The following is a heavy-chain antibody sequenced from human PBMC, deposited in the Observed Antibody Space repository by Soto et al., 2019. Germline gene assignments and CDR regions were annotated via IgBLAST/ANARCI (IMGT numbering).Heavy chain of an antibody. CDR2: IYYSGST. CDR1: GGSISSYY. J-gene: IGHJ5*02. D-gene: IGHD1-1*01. Sequence: SETLSLTCTVSGGSISSYYWSWIRQPPGKGLEWIGYIYYSGSTNYNPSLKSRVTISVDTSKNQFSLKLSYVTAADTAVYYCARHKLTTGRSDWFDPWGQGTLVTVSS. CDR3: ARHKLTTGRSDWFDP. V-gene: IGHV4-59*08.